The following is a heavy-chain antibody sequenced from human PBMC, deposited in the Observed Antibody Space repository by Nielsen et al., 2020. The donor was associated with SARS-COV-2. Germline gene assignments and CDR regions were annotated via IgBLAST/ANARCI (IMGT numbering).Heavy chain of an antibody. CDR3: AKEIDV. CDR1: GFTFSSYG. J-gene: IGHJ6*02. Sequence: GGSLRLSCAPSGFTFSSYGMHWVRQAPGKGLEWVAVISYDGSNKYYADSVKGRFTISRDNSKNTLYLQMNSLRAEDTAVYYRAKEIDVWGQGTTVTVSS. CDR2: ISYDGSNK. V-gene: IGHV3-30*18.